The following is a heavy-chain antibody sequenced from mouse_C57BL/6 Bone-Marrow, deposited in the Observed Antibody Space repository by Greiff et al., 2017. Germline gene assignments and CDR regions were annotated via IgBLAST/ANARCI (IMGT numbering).Heavy chain of an antibody. Sequence: VHLVEPGAELVRPGASVKLSCKASGYTFTSYGIRWVKQRPGQGLEWIGKIYPSDGNTYYNQKFKGKATLTVDKSSSTAYMQLRSLTSEDSAVFFWAGEGGDGGQGTLVTVSA. CDR2: IYPSDGNT. CDR1: GYTFTSYG. D-gene: IGHD3-3*01. CDR3: AGEGGD. J-gene: IGHJ3*01. V-gene: IGHV1-81*01.